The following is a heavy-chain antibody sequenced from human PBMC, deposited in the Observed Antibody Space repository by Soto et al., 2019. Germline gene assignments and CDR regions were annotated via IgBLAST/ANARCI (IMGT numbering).Heavy chain of an antibody. D-gene: IGHD2-8*01. CDR2: MNPNSGGS. J-gene: IGHJ3*01. V-gene: IGHV1-2*02. CDR3: GRERNLYSPSDAFAL. CDR1: GYNFIAQN. Sequence: QVHLVQSGAEVKKPGASVKVSCMASGYNFIAQNIHWVRQAPGLGLEWMGKMNPNSGGSDYAQEFQGRITVTRDTTMSTVYMELAILKSDDTAVYYFGRERNLYSPSDAFALWGQGTMVIASS.